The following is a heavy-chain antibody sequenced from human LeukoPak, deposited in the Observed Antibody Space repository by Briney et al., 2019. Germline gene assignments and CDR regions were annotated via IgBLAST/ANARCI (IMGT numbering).Heavy chain of an antibody. CDR2: ITGDGTTT. V-gene: IGHV3-23*01. CDR1: GFTVSGNY. Sequence: GGSLRLSCAASGFTVSGNYMSWVRQAPGKGLEWVSAITGDGTTTYYADSVKGRFTISRDNSKNMLYLQMSSLRAEDTAVYYCAKMHGYFDYWGQGALVPVSS. CDR3: AKMHGYFDY. J-gene: IGHJ4*02.